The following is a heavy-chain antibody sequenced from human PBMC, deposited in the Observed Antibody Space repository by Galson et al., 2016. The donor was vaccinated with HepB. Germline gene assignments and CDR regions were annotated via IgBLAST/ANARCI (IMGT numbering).Heavy chain of an antibody. Sequence: SVKVSCKASGGTFNKYDINWVRQAPGQGPEWVGGIIPTGGTTDYAPKLQARVTITADTSTSTAYMELRSLRSEDTAVYYCATSLRFFDWLFKFYFDNWGQGTLVTVSS. CDR1: GGTFNKYD. CDR2: IIPTGGTT. J-gene: IGHJ4*02. V-gene: IGHV1-69*06. CDR3: ATSLRFFDWLFKFYFDN. D-gene: IGHD3-9*01.